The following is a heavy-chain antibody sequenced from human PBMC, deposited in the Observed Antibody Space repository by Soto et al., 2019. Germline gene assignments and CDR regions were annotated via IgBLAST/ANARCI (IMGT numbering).Heavy chain of an antibody. CDR1: GYSFTSYW. J-gene: IGHJ6*02. CDR3: ARQMATVTFSYYYGMDV. D-gene: IGHD4-4*01. Sequence: GESLKISCKGSGYSFTSYWIGWVRQVPGKGLEWMGIIYPGDSDTRYSPSFQGQVTISADKSISTAYLQWSSLKASDTAMYYCARQMATVTFSYYYGMDVWGQGTTVTVSS. CDR2: IYPGDSDT. V-gene: IGHV5-51*01.